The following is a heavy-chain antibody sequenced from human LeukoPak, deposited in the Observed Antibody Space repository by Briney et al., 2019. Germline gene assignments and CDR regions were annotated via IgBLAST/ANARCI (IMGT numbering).Heavy chain of an antibody. CDR1: GGSISSYY. D-gene: IGHD4-11*01. V-gene: IGHV4-59*01. J-gene: IGHJ3*02. CDR2: IYYSGST. CDR3: ASLDSRGGDAFDI. Sequence: SETLSLTCTVSGGSISSYYWSWIRQPPGKGLEWIGYIYYSGSTNYNPSLKSRVTTSVDTSKNQFSLKLSSVTAADTAVYYCASLDSRGGDAFDIWGQGTMVTVSS.